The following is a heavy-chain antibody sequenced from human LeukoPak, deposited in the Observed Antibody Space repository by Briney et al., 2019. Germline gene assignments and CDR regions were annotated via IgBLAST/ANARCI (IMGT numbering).Heavy chain of an antibody. CDR3: AKDVSGYSSSWYSPLFDY. CDR1: GFTFSSYG. D-gene: IGHD6-13*01. J-gene: IGHJ4*02. Sequence: GGPLRLSCAASGFTFSSYGMHWVRQAPGKGLEWVAVISYDGSNKYYADSVKGRFTISRDNSKNTLYLQMNSLRAEDTAVYYCAKDVSGYSSSWYSPLFDYWGQGTLVTVSS. CDR2: ISYDGSNK. V-gene: IGHV3-30*18.